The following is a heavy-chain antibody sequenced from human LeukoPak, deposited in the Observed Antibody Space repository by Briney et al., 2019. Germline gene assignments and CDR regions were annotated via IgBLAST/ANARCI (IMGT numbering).Heavy chain of an antibody. J-gene: IGHJ4*02. CDR3: STEYRGTYFDT. CDR2: IKSKTDDGTT. D-gene: IGHD1-26*01. V-gene: IGHV3-15*01. Sequence: GGFLRLSCVGSGFSFENAWMSWVRQAPGKGLEWVGRIKSKTDDGTTDFAAPVKGRFTMSRDDLENTLYLQMNNLKTEDTALYYCSTEYRGTYFDTWGQGTLVTVSS. CDR1: GFSFENAW.